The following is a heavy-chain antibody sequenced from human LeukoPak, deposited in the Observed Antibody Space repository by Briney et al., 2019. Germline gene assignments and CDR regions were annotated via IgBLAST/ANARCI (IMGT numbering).Heavy chain of an antibody. D-gene: IGHD2-2*01. CDR3: AKGHCSSTSCPNGY. CDR2: ISGSGGST. J-gene: IGHJ4*02. Sequence: PGGSLRLSCAASGFTFSSCAMSWVRQAPGKGLEWVSAISGSGGSTYYADSVKGRFTISRDNSKNTLYLQMNSLRAEDTAVYYCAKGHCSSTSCPNGYWGQGTLVTVSS. CDR1: GFTFSSCA. V-gene: IGHV3-23*01.